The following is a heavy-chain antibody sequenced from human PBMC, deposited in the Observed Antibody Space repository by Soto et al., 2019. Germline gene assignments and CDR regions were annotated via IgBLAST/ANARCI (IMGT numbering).Heavy chain of an antibody. V-gene: IGHV3-11*06. CDR3: ARENDGAFEY. D-gene: IGHD1-1*01. J-gene: IGHJ4*02. Sequence: QVQLVESGGGLVKPGGSLRLSCAASGFSFSVYFMSWLRQTPGNRLEWVSSINDRGGNTAYAVFVRGRFTFSRDNAKNALDLQMNSLTAEDTAVYYCARENDGAFEYWGQGILVTVSS. CDR2: INDRGGNT. CDR1: GFSFSVYF.